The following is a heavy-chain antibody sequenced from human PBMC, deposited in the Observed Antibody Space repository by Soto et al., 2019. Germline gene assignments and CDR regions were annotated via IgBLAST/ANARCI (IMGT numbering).Heavy chain of an antibody. CDR1: GFTFSSYA. V-gene: IGHV3-23*01. D-gene: IGHD6-19*01. CDR3: AKKTDSSSPWGALDI. Sequence: EVQLLESGGGLVQPGGSLTLSCAASGFTFSSYAMSWVRQAPAQALQWVSGISGSGGSTYYADSVKGRFTISRDSSKNTLYLQMDSLRVEDTAVYYCAKKTDSSSPWGALDIWGQGTMVSV. CDR2: ISGSGGST. J-gene: IGHJ3*02.